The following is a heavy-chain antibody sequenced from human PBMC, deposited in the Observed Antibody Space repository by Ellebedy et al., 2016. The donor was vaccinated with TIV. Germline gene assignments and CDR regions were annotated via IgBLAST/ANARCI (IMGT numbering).Heavy chain of an antibody. V-gene: IGHV3-30-3*01. Sequence: GESLKISXAASGFTFSSYAMHWVRQAPGKGLEWVAVISYDGSNKYYADSVKGRFTISRDNSKNTLYLQMNSLRAEDTAVYYCARDPLPWGQGTLVTVSS. CDR2: ISYDGSNK. CDR3: ARDPLP. J-gene: IGHJ5*02. CDR1: GFTFSSYA.